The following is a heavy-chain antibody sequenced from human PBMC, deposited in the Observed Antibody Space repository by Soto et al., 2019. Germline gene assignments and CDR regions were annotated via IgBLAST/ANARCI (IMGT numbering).Heavy chain of an antibody. J-gene: IGHJ6*02. V-gene: IGHV1-69*12. D-gene: IGHD2-21*02. Sequence: QVQLVQSGAEVKKPGSPVKVSCKASGGTFNSYAINWVRQAPGQGLEWMGGIIPIFGTTNNAQKFQGRVTITADESTGAADMKLRSLRSEDTAVYYCARSLGAYCGGDCYSGMDVWGQGTRVTVSS. CDR2: IIPIFGTT. CDR3: ARSLGAYCGGDCYSGMDV. CDR1: GGTFNSYA.